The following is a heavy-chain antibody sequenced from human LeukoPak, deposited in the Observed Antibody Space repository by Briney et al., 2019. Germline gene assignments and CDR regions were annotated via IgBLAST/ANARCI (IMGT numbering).Heavy chain of an antibody. CDR1: GFTFSSYE. Sequence: GGSLTLSCAASGFTFSSYEMNWVRQAPGKGLEWVSYISISGSTIYYADSLKGRFTISRDNAKNSLYLQMHSLRAEDTAVYYCAELGITMIGGVWGKGTTVTISS. D-gene: IGHD3-10*02. CDR3: AELGITMIGGV. J-gene: IGHJ6*04. CDR2: ISISGSTI. V-gene: IGHV3-48*03.